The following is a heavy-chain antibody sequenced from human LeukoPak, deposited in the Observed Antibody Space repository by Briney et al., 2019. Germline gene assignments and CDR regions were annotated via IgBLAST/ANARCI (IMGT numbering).Heavy chain of an antibody. CDR2: ISGSGGST. D-gene: IGHD5-18*01. J-gene: IGHJ4*02. Sequence: GGSLRLSCAASGFTFSSYAMRWVRQAPGKGLEWVSAISGSGGSTYYADSVKGRFPISRDNSKNTLYLQMNSLRAEDTAVYYCAKDVDTAMVTGYFDDWGQGTPVTVSS. V-gene: IGHV3-23*01. CDR3: AKDVDTAMVTGYFDD. CDR1: GFTFSSYA.